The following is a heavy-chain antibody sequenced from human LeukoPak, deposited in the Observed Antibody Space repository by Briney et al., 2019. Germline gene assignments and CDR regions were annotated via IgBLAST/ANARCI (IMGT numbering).Heavy chain of an antibody. Sequence: GGSLRLSCAASGFTFSIYAMTWVRQAPGKGLEWVANIKQDGSEKYYVDSAKGRFTISRDNAKNSLYLQMNSLRAEDTAVYYCARVSVESSGWYIAFDYWGQGTLVTVSS. CDR1: GFTFSIYA. J-gene: IGHJ4*02. CDR2: IKQDGSEK. V-gene: IGHV3-7*01. CDR3: ARVSVESSGWYIAFDY. D-gene: IGHD6-19*01.